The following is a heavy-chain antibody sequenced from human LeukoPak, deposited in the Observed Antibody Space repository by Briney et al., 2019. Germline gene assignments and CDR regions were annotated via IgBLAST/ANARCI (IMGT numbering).Heavy chain of an antibody. D-gene: IGHD6-13*01. J-gene: IGHJ4*02. CDR3: ASADPTAIAAAGTLHY. V-gene: IGHV3-30-3*01. CDR2: ISYDGSNK. Sequence: LRLSCAASGFSFGSSDIHWVRQAPDKGLEWVAFISYDGSNKYYADSVKGRFTISRDNSKNTLYLQMNSLRAEDTAVYYCASADPTAIAAAGTLHYWGQGTLVTVSS. CDR1: GFSFGSSD.